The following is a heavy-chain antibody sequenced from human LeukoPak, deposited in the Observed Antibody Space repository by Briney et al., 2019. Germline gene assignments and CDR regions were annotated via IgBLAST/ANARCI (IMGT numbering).Heavy chain of an antibody. CDR2: ISWNSGSI. CDR1: GSIFNNYA. CDR3: ARVNVPAAIQAAFDI. Sequence: GGSLRLSCAGSGSIFNNYAMHWVRQPPGKGLEWVSGISWNSGSIDYADPVKGRFTISRDNAKNSLYLQMNSLRAEDTAVYYCARVNVPAAIQAAFDIWGQGTMVTVSS. J-gene: IGHJ3*02. D-gene: IGHD2-2*02. V-gene: IGHV3-9*01.